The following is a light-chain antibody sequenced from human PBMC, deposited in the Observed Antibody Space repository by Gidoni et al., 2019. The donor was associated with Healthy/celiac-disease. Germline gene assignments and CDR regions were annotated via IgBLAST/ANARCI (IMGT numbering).Light chain of an antibody. CDR2: QDS. J-gene: IGLJ2*01. Sequence: SYELTQPHSVSVSTGQTASITCSGDKLGDKYACWYQQKPGQSPVLVIYQDSKRPSGIPERFSGSNSGNTATLTISGTRAMDEADYYCQAWDSSTGDVVFGGGTKLTVL. CDR1: KLGDKY. CDR3: QAWDSSTGDVV. V-gene: IGLV3-1*01.